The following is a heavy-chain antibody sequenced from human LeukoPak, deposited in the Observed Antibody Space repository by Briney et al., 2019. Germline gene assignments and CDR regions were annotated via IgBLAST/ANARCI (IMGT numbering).Heavy chain of an antibody. CDR2: ISGSGGST. V-gene: IGHV3-23*01. CDR3: VKSGFGEPFGY. J-gene: IGHJ4*02. D-gene: IGHD3-10*01. Sequence: GGSLRLSCAASGFTFSSYAMSWVRQAPGKGLEWVSAISGSGGSTYYADSVKGRFTISRDNSKNTLYLQMNSLRAEDTAVYYCVKSGFGEPFGYWGQGTLVTVSS. CDR1: GFTFSSYA.